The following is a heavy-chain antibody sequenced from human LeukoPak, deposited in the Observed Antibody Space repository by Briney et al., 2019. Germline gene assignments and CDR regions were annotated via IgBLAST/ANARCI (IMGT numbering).Heavy chain of an antibody. D-gene: IGHD3-22*01. CDR1: GFTFSSYS. Sequence: GGSLRLSCAASGFTFSSYSMNWVRQAPGKGLEWVSSISSSSSYIYYADSVKGRFTISSDNAKNSLYLQMNSLRAEDTAVYYCARDWDDSSGYYSLDAFDIWGQGTMVTVSS. V-gene: IGHV3-21*04. CDR3: ARDWDDSSGYYSLDAFDI. J-gene: IGHJ3*02. CDR2: ISSSSSYI.